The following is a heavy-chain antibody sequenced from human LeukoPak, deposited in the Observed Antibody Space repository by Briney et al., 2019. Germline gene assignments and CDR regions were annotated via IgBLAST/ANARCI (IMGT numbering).Heavy chain of an antibody. D-gene: IGHD5-24*01. J-gene: IGHJ4*01. CDR1: GGSISTYY. CDR2: IYYSGST. V-gene: IGHV4-59*08. CDR3: ARGGYNWGAFDY. Sequence: PSETLSLTCTVSGGSISTYYWSWIRQPPGRGLEWIGYIYYSGSTNYTSSLKSRVTISVDTSKNQFSLKLSSVTAADTAVYYCARGGYNWGAFDYWGQEPWSPSPQ.